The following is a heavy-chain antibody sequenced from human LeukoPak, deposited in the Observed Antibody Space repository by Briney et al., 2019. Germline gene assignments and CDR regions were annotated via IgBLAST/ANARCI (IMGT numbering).Heavy chain of an antibody. CDR3: TRRTDTSNWKMFDY. D-gene: IGHD1-1*01. Sequence: GESLQISCQGSGYSFTSYWVGWVRQMPGKGLEWMGIIYPGDSDTRYSPSFQGQVTISADKSISTAYLQWSSLKASDTAMYYCTRRTDTSNWKMFDYWGQGTLVTVSS. CDR2: IYPGDSDT. CDR1: GYSFTSYW. J-gene: IGHJ4*02. V-gene: IGHV5-51*01.